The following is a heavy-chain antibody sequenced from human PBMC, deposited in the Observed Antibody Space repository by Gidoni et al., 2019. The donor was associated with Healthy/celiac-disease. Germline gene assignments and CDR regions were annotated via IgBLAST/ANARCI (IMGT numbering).Heavy chain of an antibody. CDR2: INPNSGGT. Sequence: QVQLVQSGAEVKKPGASVTVSCKASGYTFTGYYMHWVRQAPGQGLEWMGWINPNSGGTNYAQKFQGRVTMTRDTSISTAYMELSRLRSDDTAVYYCARDQLAAARQFQTPDAFDIWGQGTMVTVSS. V-gene: IGHV1-2*02. D-gene: IGHD6-13*01. CDR3: ARDQLAAARQFQTPDAFDI. CDR1: GYTFTGYY. J-gene: IGHJ3*02.